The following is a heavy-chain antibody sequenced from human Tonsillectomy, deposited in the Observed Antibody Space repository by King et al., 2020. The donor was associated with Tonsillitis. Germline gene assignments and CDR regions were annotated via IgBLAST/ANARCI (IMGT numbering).Heavy chain of an antibody. J-gene: IGHJ4*02. V-gene: IGHV3-72*01. Sequence: VQLVESGGGLVQPGGSLRLSCAASGFTFSDHDIDWVRQAPGKGLEWVGRSRNKANSYTTQYAASVKGRFTISRDDSKNSLYLQLNSLRTEHTAVYYCAVFRRTWGYWGQGTLVTVSS. CDR3: AVFRRTWGY. CDR1: GFTFSDHD. D-gene: IGHD3-16*01. CDR2: SRNKANSYTT.